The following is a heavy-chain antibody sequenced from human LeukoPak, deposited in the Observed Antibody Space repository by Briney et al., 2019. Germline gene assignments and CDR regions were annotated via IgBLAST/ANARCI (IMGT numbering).Heavy chain of an antibody. J-gene: IGHJ3*02. Sequence: SGPVVVKPTETLTLTCTVSGFSLSNARMGVSWIRQPPGKALEWLAHIFSNDEKSYSTSLKSRLTISKDTSKSQVVLTMTNMDPVGTATYYCARMPPLTYYYDSSGYPGFDIWGQGTMVTVSS. CDR3: ARMPPLTYYYDSSGYPGFDI. D-gene: IGHD3-22*01. V-gene: IGHV2-26*01. CDR2: IFSNDEK. CDR1: GFSLSNARMG.